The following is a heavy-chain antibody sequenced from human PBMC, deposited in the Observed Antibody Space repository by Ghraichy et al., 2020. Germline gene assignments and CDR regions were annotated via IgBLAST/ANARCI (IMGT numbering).Heavy chain of an antibody. D-gene: IGHD1-7*01. Sequence: GESLNISCAASGFTFSSYWMHWVRQAPGKGLVWVSRINSDGSSTSYADSVKGRFTISRDNAKNTLYLQMNSLRAEDTAVYYCASEMPETGTNMRYYYGMDVWGQGTTVTVSS. CDR2: INSDGSST. CDR3: ASEMPETGTNMRYYYGMDV. J-gene: IGHJ6*02. CDR1: GFTFSSYW. V-gene: IGHV3-74*01.